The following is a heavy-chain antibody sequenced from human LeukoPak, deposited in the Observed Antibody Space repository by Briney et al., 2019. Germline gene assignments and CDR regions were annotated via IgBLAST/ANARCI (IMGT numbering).Heavy chain of an antibody. D-gene: IGHD2-2*01. CDR2: ISSNGGST. V-gene: IGHV3-64*01. Sequence: GGSLRLSCAASGFTFSSYGMHWVRQAPGKGLEYVSAISSNGGSTYYGKSVKGRFTISRDNSKNTLYLQMGSLRAEDMAVYYCARGGLGYAYDYWGQGTLVTVSS. CDR3: ARGGLGYAYDY. CDR1: GFTFSSYG. J-gene: IGHJ4*02.